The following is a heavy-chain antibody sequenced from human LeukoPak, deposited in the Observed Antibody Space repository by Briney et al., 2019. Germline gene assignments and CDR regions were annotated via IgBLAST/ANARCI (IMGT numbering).Heavy chain of an antibody. CDR3: ARQDIVVVPATDNWFDP. J-gene: IGHJ5*02. CDR2: IYYSGST. CDR1: GGSISSSSYY. V-gene: IGHV4-39*01. Sequence: SETLSLTCTVSGGSISSSSYYWGWIRQPPGKGLEWIGSIYYSGSTYYNPSLKSRVTISVDTSKNQSSLKLSSVTAADTAVCYCARQDIVVVPATDNWFDPWGQGTLVTVSS. D-gene: IGHD2-2*01.